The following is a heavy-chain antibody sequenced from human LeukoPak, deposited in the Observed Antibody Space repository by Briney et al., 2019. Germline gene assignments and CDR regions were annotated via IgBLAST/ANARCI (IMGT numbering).Heavy chain of an antibody. CDR3: ARLMGQYSYGTGGY. Sequence: SETLSLTCAVYGGSFSGYYWSWIRQPPGKGLEWIGEINHSGSTNYNPSLKSRVTISVDTSKNQFSLKLSSVTAADTAVYYCARLMGQYSYGTGGYWGQGTLVTVSS. CDR1: GGSFSGYY. CDR2: INHSGST. J-gene: IGHJ4*02. D-gene: IGHD5-18*01. V-gene: IGHV4-34*01.